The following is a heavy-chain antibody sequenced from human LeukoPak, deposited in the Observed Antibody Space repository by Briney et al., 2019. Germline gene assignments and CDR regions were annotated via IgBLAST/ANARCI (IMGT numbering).Heavy chain of an antibody. CDR3: ATLHGRSGFWPFDY. V-gene: IGHV1-69-2*01. Sequence: ASVKVSCKPSGYTFTDHYIHWVQQTPGKGVEWMGRVDPEDGETKSAEKFRGRVTMTADTSTDTAFMELSSLRSDDTAVYYCATLHGRSGFWPFDYWGQGTLVTVSS. J-gene: IGHJ4*02. CDR1: GYTFTDHY. CDR2: VDPEDGET. D-gene: IGHD3-3*01.